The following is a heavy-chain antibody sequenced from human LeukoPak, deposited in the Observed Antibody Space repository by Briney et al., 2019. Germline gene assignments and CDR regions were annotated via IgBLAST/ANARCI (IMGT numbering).Heavy chain of an antibody. D-gene: IGHD3-3*01. J-gene: IGHJ4*02. CDR1: GGSFSGYY. CDR3: ARRASPLWFVFGAYFDY. Sequence: SETLSLTCAVYGGSFSGYYWSWIRQPPGKGLEWIGEINHSGSTNYNPSLKSRVTISVDTSKNQFSLKLSSVTAADTAVYYCARRASPLWFVFGAYFDYWGQGTLVTVSS. CDR2: INHSGST. V-gene: IGHV4-34*01.